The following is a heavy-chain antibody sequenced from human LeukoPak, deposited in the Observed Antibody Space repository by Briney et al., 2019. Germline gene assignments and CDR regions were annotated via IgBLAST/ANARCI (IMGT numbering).Heavy chain of an antibody. D-gene: IGHD2-2*01. CDR1: GGSFSGYY. V-gene: IGHV4-34*01. CDR2: INHSGST. J-gene: IGHJ6*03. CDR3: ARGGLYSSSTSCYRYYYYYMDV. Sequence: SETLSLTCAVYGGSFSGYYWSWIRQPPGKGLEWIGEINHSGSTNYNPSLKSRVTISVDTSKNQFSLKLSSVTAADTSVYYCARGGLYSSSTSCYRYYYYYMDVWGKGTTVTVSS.